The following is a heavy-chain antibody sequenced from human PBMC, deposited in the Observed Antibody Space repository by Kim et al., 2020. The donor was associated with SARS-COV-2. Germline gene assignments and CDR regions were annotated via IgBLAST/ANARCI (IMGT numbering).Heavy chain of an antibody. CDR1: GFKVSGNY. CDR2: IYSGNST. V-gene: IGHV3-53*01. D-gene: IGHD3-16*01. J-gene: IGHJ4*02. CDR3: VGGPTRHHV. Sequence: GGSLRLSCAASGFKVSGNYMSWVRQAPGKGLEWISIIYSGNSTYYADSVKGRFTISRDNSKNTLDLRMSSLKVEDTAIYYCVGGPTRHHVWGRGTLVTVSS.